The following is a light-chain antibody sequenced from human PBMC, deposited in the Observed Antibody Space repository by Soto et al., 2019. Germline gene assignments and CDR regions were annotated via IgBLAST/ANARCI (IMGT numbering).Light chain of an antibody. CDR1: QSISSY. J-gene: IGKJ2*01. CDR2: AAS. V-gene: IGKV1-39*01. CDR3: QQSYRTPHT. Sequence: DIQMTQSPSSLSASVGDRVTITCRASQSISSYLNWYQQKPGKVPKLLIYAASSLQSGVTSRFNGSGSGTDFTLTISSLQPEDFATYYCQQSYRTPHTFGQGTKLEIK.